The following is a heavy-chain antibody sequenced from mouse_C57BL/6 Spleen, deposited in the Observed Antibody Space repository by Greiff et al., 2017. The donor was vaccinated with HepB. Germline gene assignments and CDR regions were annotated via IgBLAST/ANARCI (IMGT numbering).Heavy chain of an antibody. CDR3: ARVVTGYFDY. J-gene: IGHJ2*01. CDR1: GFTFSSYA. D-gene: IGHD1-1*02. V-gene: IGHV5-4*03. CDR2: ISDGGSYT. Sequence: EVKLMESGGGLVKPGGSLKLSCAASGFTFSSYAMSWVRQTPEKRLEWVATISDGGSYTYYPDNVKGRFTISRDNAKNNLYLQMSHLKSEDTAMYYCARVVTGYFDYWGQGTTLTVSS.